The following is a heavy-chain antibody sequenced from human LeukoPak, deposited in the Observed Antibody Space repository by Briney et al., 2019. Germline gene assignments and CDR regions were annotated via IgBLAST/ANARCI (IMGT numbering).Heavy chain of an antibody. J-gene: IGHJ5*02. Sequence: SETLSLTCTVSGGSISSSAYFWGWIRQPPGKGLEWIGSISYSGSTYYNPSLKRRVTLSVGTSKKQFSLNLSSVTAADTAVYYCARSLRLEWLLYPNWFDPWGRGTLVTVSS. CDR3: ARSLRLEWLLYPNWFDP. CDR1: GGSISSSAYF. CDR2: ISYSGST. V-gene: IGHV4-39*01. D-gene: IGHD3-3*01.